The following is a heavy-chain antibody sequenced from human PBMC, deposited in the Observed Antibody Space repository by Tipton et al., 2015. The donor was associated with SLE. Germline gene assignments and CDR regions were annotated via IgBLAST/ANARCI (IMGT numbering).Heavy chain of an antibody. J-gene: IGHJ5*01. Sequence: TLSLTCAVYGGSFSGYWSWIRQPPGKGLEWIGKINHSGITIYNPSLKSRVTISVDTSKNQFSLKLTSVTAADTAMYYCARNVRGFDPWGQGTLVTVSS. CDR2: INHSGIT. V-gene: IGHV4-34*01. D-gene: IGHD1-14*01. CDR1: GGSFSGY. CDR3: ARNVRGFDP.